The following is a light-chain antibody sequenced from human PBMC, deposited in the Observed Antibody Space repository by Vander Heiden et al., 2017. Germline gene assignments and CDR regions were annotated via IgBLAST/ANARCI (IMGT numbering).Light chain of an antibody. CDR2: LFSDGSH. CDR1: SGHSSYA. CDR3: QTWSTGILV. V-gene: IGLV4-69*01. J-gene: IGLJ3*02. Sequence: QLVLTQSPSASASLGSSVTLTCTLSSGHSSYAIAWHPQQPEKGPRLVMMLFSDGSHSKGDGIPDRFSGSGSAADLYLTISSLEAEDDYYYYSQTWSTGILVFGGGTKLTVL.